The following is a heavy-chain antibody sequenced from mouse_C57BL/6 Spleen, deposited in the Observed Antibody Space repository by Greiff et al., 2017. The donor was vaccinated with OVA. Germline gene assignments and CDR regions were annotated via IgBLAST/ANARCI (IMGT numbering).Heavy chain of an antibody. Sequence: VQLQESGAELVRPGTSVKMSCKASGYTFTNYWIGWANQRPGHGLEWIGDIYTGGGYTNYNEKVKGKATLTADKSSSTPYLQISSLTSEDSAIYYCARCDGYPYAMYYWGQATSVTVST. CDR1: GYTFTNYW. CDR3: ARCDGYPYAMYY. D-gene: IGHD2-3*01. CDR2: IYTGGGYT. J-gene: IGHJ4*01. V-gene: IGHV1-63*01.